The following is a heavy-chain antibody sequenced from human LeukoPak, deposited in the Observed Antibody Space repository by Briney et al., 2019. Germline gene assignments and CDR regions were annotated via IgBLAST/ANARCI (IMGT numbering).Heavy chain of an antibody. Sequence: ASVKVSCKASGYTFTSYDINWVRQATGQGPEWMGWMNPNSGNTGYAQKFQGRVTMTRNTSISTAYMELSSLRSEDTAVYYCARHIYYNTDAFDIWGQGTKVTVSS. D-gene: IGHD3-22*01. V-gene: IGHV1-8*01. CDR3: ARHIYYNTDAFDI. CDR2: MNPNSGNT. J-gene: IGHJ3*02. CDR1: GYTFTSYD.